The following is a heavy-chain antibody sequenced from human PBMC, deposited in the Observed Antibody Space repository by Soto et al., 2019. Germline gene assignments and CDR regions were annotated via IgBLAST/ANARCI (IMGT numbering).Heavy chain of an antibody. V-gene: IGHV3-30*18. CDR3: AKSPGRTGFFQMDV. D-gene: IGHD3-9*01. Sequence: QVQLVESGGGEVQPGRPLRLSCEASGFTFSTSGMHWVRQAPGQGLEWVAIISYDGSNKYYADSVKGRCTISRDNSKTTLYLEMTSLRPDDTAVYYCAKSPGRTGFFQMDVWGQGTAVTVSS. CDR1: GFTFSTSG. J-gene: IGHJ6*02. CDR2: ISYDGSNK.